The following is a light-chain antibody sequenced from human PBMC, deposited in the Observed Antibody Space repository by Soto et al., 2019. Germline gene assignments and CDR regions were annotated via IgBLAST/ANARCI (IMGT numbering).Light chain of an antibody. V-gene: IGKV3-20*01. J-gene: IGKJ5*01. CDR3: QQYGSSPIT. CDR1: QSVSSEY. CDR2: GAS. Sequence: EIVLTQSPGTLSLSPRERATLSCRASQSVSSEYLACYQQKPGQAPRLLIYGASIRATGIPDRFSGSGSGTDFTLSISRLEPEDFASYYCQQYGSSPITFGQGTRQEI.